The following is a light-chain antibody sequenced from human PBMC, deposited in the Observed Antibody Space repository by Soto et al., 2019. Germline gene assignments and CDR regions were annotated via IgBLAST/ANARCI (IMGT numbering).Light chain of an antibody. J-gene: IGKJ1*01. CDR2: DAS. V-gene: IGKV1-5*01. CDR3: QHYKSYSPWT. CDR1: QNIYIR. Sequence: DIQMTQSPSTLSASVGDSVSIACRASQNIYIRLAWYQQKPGKAPNLLIYDASKVETGVPSRFTGSGSGTECTLTISNRQPDDFATYYCQHYKSYSPWTFGQGTKVDIK.